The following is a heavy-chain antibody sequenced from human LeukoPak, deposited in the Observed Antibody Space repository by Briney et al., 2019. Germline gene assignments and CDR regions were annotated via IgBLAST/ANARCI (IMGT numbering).Heavy chain of an antibody. CDR3: ASYSSGWPIDY. J-gene: IGHJ4*02. CDR2: IYHSGST. CDR1: GGSFSGYY. D-gene: IGHD6-19*01. V-gene: IGHV4-34*01. Sequence: SETLSLTCAVYGGSFSGYYWSWIRQPPGKGLEWIGEIYHSGSTNYNPSLKSRVTISVDKSKNQFSLKLSSVTAADTAVYYCASYSSGWPIDYWGQGTLVTVSS.